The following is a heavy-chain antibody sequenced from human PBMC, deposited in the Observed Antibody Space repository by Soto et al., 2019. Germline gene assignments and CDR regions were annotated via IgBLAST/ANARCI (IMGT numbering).Heavy chain of an antibody. D-gene: IGHD3-16*01. V-gene: IGHV3-48*02. CDR3: ARGRTDYAYFES. CDR2: ISTSGSTT. J-gene: IGHJ4*02. Sequence: PXGSLRLSFVASGIAFNSHTMYWVRQPPGKGLEWVSYISTSGSTTNYADSVRGRFTISRDNARNSLSLQMNGLRDEDTAVYYRARGRTDYAYFESWGQGTLVTVSS. CDR1: GIAFNSHT.